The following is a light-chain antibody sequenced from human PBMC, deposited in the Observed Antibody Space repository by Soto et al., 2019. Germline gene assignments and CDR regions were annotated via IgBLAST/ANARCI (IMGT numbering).Light chain of an antibody. J-gene: IGLJ3*02. CDR2: GVS. Sequence: QLVLTQPASVSGSPGQSITISCTGTSIDVGHPYNYVSWYQQYPGKAPKLLILGVSNRPSGISGRFSGSKSGNTASLTISGLQPEDEADYYCMSYIASTTTHWVLGGGTQLTVL. CDR1: SIDVGHPYNY. CDR3: MSYIASTTTHWV. V-gene: IGLV2-14*03.